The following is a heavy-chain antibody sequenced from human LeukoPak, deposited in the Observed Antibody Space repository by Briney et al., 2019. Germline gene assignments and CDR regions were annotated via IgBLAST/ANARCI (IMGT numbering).Heavy chain of an antibody. D-gene: IGHD6-19*01. CDR3: ATSSGWYVYYFDY. CDR2: ISPNGVIT. J-gene: IGHJ4*02. Sequence: GGSLRLSCAASGFTFSSHGMNWVRQAPGKGLEWVSGISPNGVITYYADSVKGRFTISRDNAKNSLYLQMNSLRAEDTAVYYCATSSGWYVYYFDYWGQGTLVTVSS. V-gene: IGHV3-48*03. CDR1: GFTFSSHG.